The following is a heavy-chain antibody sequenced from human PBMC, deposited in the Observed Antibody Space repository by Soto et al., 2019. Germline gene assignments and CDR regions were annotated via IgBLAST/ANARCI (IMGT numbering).Heavy chain of an antibody. CDR2: IYSGGYT. J-gene: IGHJ4*02. D-gene: IGHD3-10*01. CDR1: GFTVSNNY. CDR3: ASQPGGGGY. V-gene: IGHV3-53*01. Sequence: EVQLVESGGGLIQPGGSLRLSCAVSGFTVSNNYMSWVRQAPGMGLEGVSVIYSGGYTAYGDSVKGRFTISRDNSKNTLFIKMNARGPEDSALYYGASQPGGGGYWGQGTLVTVSS.